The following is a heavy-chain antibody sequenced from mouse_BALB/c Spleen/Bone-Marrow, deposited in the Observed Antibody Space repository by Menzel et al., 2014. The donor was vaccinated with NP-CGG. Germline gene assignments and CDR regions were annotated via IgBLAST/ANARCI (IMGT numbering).Heavy chain of an antibody. CDR1: GYSFTGYT. J-gene: IGHJ4*01. CDR2: INPYDGGT. CDR3: ARRDYRYDEGVDY. Sequence: VQLQQSGPELVKPGASMKISCKASGYSFTGYTMNWVKQSHGKNLEWIGLINPYDGGTSYDQKFKGKATLTVDKSSSTAYMELLSLTSEDSAVYYCARRDYRYDEGVDYWGQGTSVTVSS. V-gene: IGHV1-18*01. D-gene: IGHD2-14*01.